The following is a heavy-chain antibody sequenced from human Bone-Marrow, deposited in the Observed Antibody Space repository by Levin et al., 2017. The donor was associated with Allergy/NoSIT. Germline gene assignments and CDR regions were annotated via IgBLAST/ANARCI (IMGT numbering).Heavy chain of an antibody. D-gene: IGHD4-17*01. Sequence: PSETLSLTCSVSGGSMRSYHWSWIRQPPGKGLEWIGYIHYSGITYYNPSLKSRVTISLDTSKTQFFLNLTSVTAADTAVYYCARNYGDSSWGQGTPVTVSS. CDR2: IHYSGIT. J-gene: IGHJ4*02. V-gene: IGHV4-59*01. CDR3: ARNYGDSS. CDR1: GGSMRSYH.